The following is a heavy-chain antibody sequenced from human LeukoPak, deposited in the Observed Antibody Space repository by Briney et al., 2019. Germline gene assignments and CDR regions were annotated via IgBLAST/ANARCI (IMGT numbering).Heavy chain of an antibody. CDR3: ATDPMRYCSGGSCYSVDY. CDR2: FDPEDGET. CDR1: GYTLTELS. V-gene: IGHV1-24*01. J-gene: IGHJ4*02. Sequence: GASVKVSCKVSGYTLTELSMHWVRQALGKGLEWMGGFDPEDGETIYAQKFQGRVTMTEDTSTDTAYMELSSLRSEDTAVYYCATDPMRYCSGGSCYSVDYWGQGTLVTVSS. D-gene: IGHD2-15*01.